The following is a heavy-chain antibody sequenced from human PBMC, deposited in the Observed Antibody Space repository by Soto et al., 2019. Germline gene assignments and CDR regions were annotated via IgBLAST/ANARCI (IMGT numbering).Heavy chain of an antibody. CDR3: ARGVNYYCSGGYYLDY. V-gene: IGHV4-59*01. CDR2: IYYSGST. J-gene: IGHJ4*02. Sequence: QVQLQESGPGLVKPSETLSLTCTVSGGSISSYYWSWIRQPPGKGLEWIGYIYYSGSTNYNPSLKSRVTISVDTSKNHFSLKLSSVTAADTDVYYCARGVNYYCSGGYYLDYWGQGTMVTASS. D-gene: IGHD3-10*01. CDR1: GGSISSYY.